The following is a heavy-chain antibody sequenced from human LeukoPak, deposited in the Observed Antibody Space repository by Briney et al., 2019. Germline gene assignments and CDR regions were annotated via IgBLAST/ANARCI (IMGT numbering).Heavy chain of an antibody. CDR1: GGSISSSSDY. CDR3: ARMRAGYNSYDFDY. D-gene: IGHD5-24*01. V-gene: IGHV4-39*07. CDR2: IYYSGGT. J-gene: IGHJ4*02. Sequence: SETLSLTCTVSGGSISSSSDYWGWIRQPPGKGLEWIGSIYYSGGTYYNPSLKSRVTISVDTSKNQFSLKVSSVTAADTAVYYCARMRAGYNSYDFDYWGQGTMVTVSS.